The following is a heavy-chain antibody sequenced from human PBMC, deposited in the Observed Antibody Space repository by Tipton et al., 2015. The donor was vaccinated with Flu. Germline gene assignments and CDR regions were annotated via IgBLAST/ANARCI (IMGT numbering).Heavy chain of an antibody. CDR1: GGSITNYY. V-gene: IGHV4-59*08. CDR2: IYYTGSA. Sequence: TLSLTCTVSGGSITNYYWSWIRQPPGKGLEFIGYIYYTGSASYNPSLYSRVTMSVDTSKNQFSLKVTSVTAADTAVCYCAKRTAGRSMGDFAYCGPGLLVTVS. CDR3: AKRTAGRSMGDFAY. J-gene: IGHJ4*02. D-gene: IGHD1-26*01.